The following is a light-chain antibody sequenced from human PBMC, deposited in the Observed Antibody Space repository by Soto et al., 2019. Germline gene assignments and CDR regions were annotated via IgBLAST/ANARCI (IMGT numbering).Light chain of an antibody. Sequence: EIVLTQSPATLSLSPGERAPLSFRASPGVSSYLAWYQQIPVQAPRLLIYDASNRATGIPARFSGSGSVTDFTLTICSLEPEDFAVYYWQQRSNWPPTFGPGTKVDIK. CDR3: QQRSNWPPT. CDR1: PGVSSY. V-gene: IGKV3-11*01. J-gene: IGKJ3*01. CDR2: DAS.